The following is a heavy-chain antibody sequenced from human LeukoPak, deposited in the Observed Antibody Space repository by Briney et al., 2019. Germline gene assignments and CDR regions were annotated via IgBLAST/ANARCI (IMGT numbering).Heavy chain of an antibody. CDR3: ARGLVQHKYSGSYYEIDAFDI. V-gene: IGHV3-21*01. J-gene: IGHJ3*02. CDR2: ISSSSSYI. CDR1: GFTFSSYS. Sequence: GGSLRLSCAASGFTFSSYSMNWVRQAPGKGLEWVSSISSSSSYIYYADSVKGRFTISRDNAKNSLYLQMNSLRAEDTAVYYCARGLVQHKYSGSYYEIDAFDIWGQGTIVTVSS. D-gene: IGHD1-26*01.